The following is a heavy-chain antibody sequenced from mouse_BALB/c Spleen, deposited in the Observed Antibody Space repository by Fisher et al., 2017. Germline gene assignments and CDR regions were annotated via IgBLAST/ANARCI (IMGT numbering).Heavy chain of an antibody. CDR3: AIYYGSAMDY. D-gene: IGHD2-2*01. V-gene: IGHV1-42*01. J-gene: IGHJ4*01. Sequence: KFKGKATLTVDKSSSTAYMQLKSLTSEDSAVYYCAIYYGSAMDYWGQGTSVTVSS.